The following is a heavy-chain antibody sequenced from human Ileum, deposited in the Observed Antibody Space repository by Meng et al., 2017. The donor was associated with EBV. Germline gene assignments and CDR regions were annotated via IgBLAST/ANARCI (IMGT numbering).Heavy chain of an antibody. CDR1: GDSMTNNNW. CDR2: IYHSGST. V-gene: IGHV4-4*02. CDR3: ARTGVGLAFDY. Sequence: QVQLRESAPGLVKFSGTLSLTCGVSGDSMTNNNWWTWVRQPPGKGLEWIGEIYHSGSTNYNPSLQSRATISVDMSKKQFSLKLRSVTAADTAVYYCARTGVGLAFDYWGLGTLVTVSS. D-gene: IGHD2-8*01. J-gene: IGHJ4*02.